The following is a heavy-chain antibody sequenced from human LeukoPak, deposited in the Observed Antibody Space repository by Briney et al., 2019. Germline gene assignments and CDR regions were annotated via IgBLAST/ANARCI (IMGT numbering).Heavy chain of an antibody. Sequence: SETLSLTCTVSGGSISSSSYYWGWIRQPPGKGLEWIGRFYYSGSTYYNPSLKSRVTISVDTSKNQFSLKLSSVTAADTAVYYCARLYSRVAAAGHNWFDPWGQGTLVTVSS. CDR1: GGSISSSSYY. J-gene: IGHJ5*02. D-gene: IGHD6-13*01. V-gene: IGHV4-39*01. CDR2: FYYSGST. CDR3: ARLYSRVAAAGHNWFDP.